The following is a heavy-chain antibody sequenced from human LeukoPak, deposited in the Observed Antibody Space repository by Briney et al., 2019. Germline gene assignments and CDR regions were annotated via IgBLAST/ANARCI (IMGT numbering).Heavy chain of an antibody. D-gene: IGHD7-27*01. J-gene: IGHJ3*02. CDR1: GFTFSSYV. CDR2: IWNDGSNK. V-gene: IGHV3-33*01. Sequence: GGTLRLSCAASGFTFSSYVMHGVRQAPGKGMEWVAVIWNDGSNKYFADSVKGRFTISRDSSKNTLYLQMNSLRAEDTAVYYCASATGDNDAFDIWGQGTMVTVSS. CDR3: ASATGDNDAFDI.